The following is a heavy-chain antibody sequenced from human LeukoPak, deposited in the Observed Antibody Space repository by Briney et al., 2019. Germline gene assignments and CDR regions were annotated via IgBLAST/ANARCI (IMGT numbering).Heavy chain of an antibody. CDR3: ASERVSSVWYSYYFDY. D-gene: IGHD6-19*01. CDR2: ISGSGGST. Sequence: GGSLRLSCAASGFTFSSYAMSWVRQAPGKGLEWVSAISGSGGSTYYADSVKGRFTISRDNSKNTLYLQMNSLRAEDTAVYYCASERVSSVWYSYYFDYWGQGTLVTVSS. V-gene: IGHV3-23*01. J-gene: IGHJ4*02. CDR1: GFTFSSYA.